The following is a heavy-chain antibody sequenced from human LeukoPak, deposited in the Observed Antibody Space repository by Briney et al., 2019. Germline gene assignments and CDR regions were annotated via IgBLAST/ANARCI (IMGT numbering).Heavy chain of an antibody. CDR3: AKEGDYGDYFDY. CDR2: ISGSGGST. V-gene: IGHV3-23*01. D-gene: IGHD4-17*01. J-gene: IGHJ4*02. Sequence: GGSLRLSCAASGMTFSSFWMSWVRQAPGKGLEWVSAISGSGGSTYYADSVKGRFTISRDNSKNTLYLQMNSLRAEDTAVYYCAKEGDYGDYFDYWGQGTLVTVSS. CDR1: GMTFSSFW.